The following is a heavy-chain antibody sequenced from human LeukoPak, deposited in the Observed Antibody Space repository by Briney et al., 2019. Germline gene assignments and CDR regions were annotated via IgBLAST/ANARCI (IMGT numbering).Heavy chain of an antibody. J-gene: IGHJ6*02. CDR1: GFTFTSYA. Sequence: PGGSLRLSCAASGFTFTSYAMSWVRQAPGKGLEWVSAISGSGGSTYYADSVKGRFTISRDNSKNTLYLQMNSLRAEDTAVYYCAKGGGYSYGPRDYYYYGMDVWGQGTTVTVSS. CDR3: AKGGGYSYGPRDYYYYGMDV. D-gene: IGHD5-18*01. CDR2: ISGSGGST. V-gene: IGHV3-23*01.